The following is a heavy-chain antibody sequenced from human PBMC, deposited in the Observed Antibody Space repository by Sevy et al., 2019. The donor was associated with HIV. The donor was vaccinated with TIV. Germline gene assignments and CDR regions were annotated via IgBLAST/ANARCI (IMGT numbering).Heavy chain of an antibody. J-gene: IGHJ4*02. Sequence: GGSLRLSCAGSGFTFSGYGMHWVRQAPGKGLEWLAVISWDASNKYYAHFVKGRFTISRDNSKDTLYLQMNSLRAEDTAVYYCAKRTIAGDHFDYWGQGTLVTVSS. D-gene: IGHD7-27*01. V-gene: IGHV3-30*18. CDR1: GFTFSGYG. CDR3: AKRTIAGDHFDY. CDR2: ISWDASNK.